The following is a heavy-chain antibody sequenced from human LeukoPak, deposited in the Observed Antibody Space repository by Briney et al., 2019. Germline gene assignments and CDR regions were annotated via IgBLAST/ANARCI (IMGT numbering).Heavy chain of an antibody. Sequence: SVNVSCKASGGTFSSYAISWVRQAPGQGLEWMGGIIPIFGTANYAQKFQGRVTITADESTSTAYMELSSLRSEDTAVYYCARDVRGDYGMDVWRQGTTVTVSS. V-gene: IGHV1-69*13. CDR1: GGTFSSYA. J-gene: IGHJ6*02. CDR2: IIPIFGTA. D-gene: IGHD4-17*01. CDR3: ARDVRGDYGMDV.